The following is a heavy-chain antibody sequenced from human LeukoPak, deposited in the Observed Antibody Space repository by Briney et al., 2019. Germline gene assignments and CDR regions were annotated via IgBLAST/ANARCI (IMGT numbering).Heavy chain of an antibody. J-gene: IGHJ4*02. Sequence: GASVKVSCKASGYTFTGYYMHWVRQAPGQGLEWMGWINPNSGGTNYAQKFQGRVTMTRDTSISTAYMELSRLRSDDTAVYYCARSGVEWHDYGDYVNLGYWGQGTLVTVSS. D-gene: IGHD4-17*01. CDR3: ARSGVEWHDYGDYVNLGY. CDR2: INPNSGGT. V-gene: IGHV1-2*02. CDR1: GYTFTGYY.